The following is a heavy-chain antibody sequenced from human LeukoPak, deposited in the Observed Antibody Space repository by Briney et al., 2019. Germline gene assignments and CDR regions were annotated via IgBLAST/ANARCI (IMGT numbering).Heavy chain of an antibody. CDR1: GYTFTGYY. Sequence: KVSCKASGYTFTGYYMHWVRQAPGQGLEWMGIIYPGDSDTRYGPSFQGQVTISVDKSISTAYLQWSSLKASGSAMYYCAREGTTGGYYDYWGQGTQVTVSS. CDR2: IYPGDSDT. V-gene: IGHV5-51*01. CDR3: AREGTTGGYYDY. D-gene: IGHD1-7*01. J-gene: IGHJ4*02.